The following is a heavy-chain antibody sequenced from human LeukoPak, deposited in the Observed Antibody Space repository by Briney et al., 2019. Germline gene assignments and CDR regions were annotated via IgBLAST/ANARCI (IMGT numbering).Heavy chain of an antibody. Sequence: GGSLRLSCAASGFTFSSYAMHWVRQAPGKGLEWVAVISYDGSNKYYADSVKGRFTTSRDNSKNTLYLQMNSLRAEDTAVYYCARDLRGTGLLPLDYWGQGTLVTVSS. CDR2: ISYDGSNK. CDR3: ARDLRGTGLLPLDY. CDR1: GFTFSSYA. J-gene: IGHJ4*02. V-gene: IGHV3-30-3*01. D-gene: IGHD1-26*01.